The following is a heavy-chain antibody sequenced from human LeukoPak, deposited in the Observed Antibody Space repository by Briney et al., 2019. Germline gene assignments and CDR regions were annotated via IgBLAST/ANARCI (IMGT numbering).Heavy chain of an antibody. Sequence: SETLSLTCAVYGGSFSGYYWSWIRQPPGKGLEWIGEINHSGSTNYNPSLKSRVTISVDTSKNQFSLKLSSVTAADTAVYYCARYSGYDSGHDYWGQGTLVTVSS. J-gene: IGHJ4*02. CDR1: GGSFSGYY. V-gene: IGHV4-34*01. D-gene: IGHD5-12*01. CDR2: INHSGST. CDR3: ARYSGYDSGHDY.